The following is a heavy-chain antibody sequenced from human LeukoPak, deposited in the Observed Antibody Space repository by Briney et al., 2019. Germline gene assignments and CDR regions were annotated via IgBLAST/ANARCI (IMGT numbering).Heavy chain of an antibody. J-gene: IGHJ4*02. CDR3: ARDDYGETFDY. D-gene: IGHD4-17*01. Sequence: PGGSLRLSCAASGFTFSGSAMHWVRQASGKGLEWVGRIRSKANSYATAYAASVKGRFTISRDDSKNTAYLQVNSLKTEDTAVYYCARDDYGETFDYWGQGTLVTVSS. CDR1: GFTFSGSA. CDR2: IRSKANSYAT. V-gene: IGHV3-73*01.